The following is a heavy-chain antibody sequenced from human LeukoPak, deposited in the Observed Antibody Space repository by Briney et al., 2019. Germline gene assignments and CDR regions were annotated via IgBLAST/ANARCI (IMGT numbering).Heavy chain of an antibody. V-gene: IGHV3-23*01. CDR3: AKDLNWGMDY. CDR2: ISGSGGST. Sequence: ASVKVSCKASGFTFSSYAMSWVRQAPGKGLEWVSAISGSGGSTYYADSVKGRFTISRDNSKNTLYLQMNSLRAEDTAVYYCAKDLNWGMDYWGQGTLVTISS. J-gene: IGHJ4*02. CDR1: GFTFSSYA. D-gene: IGHD7-27*01.